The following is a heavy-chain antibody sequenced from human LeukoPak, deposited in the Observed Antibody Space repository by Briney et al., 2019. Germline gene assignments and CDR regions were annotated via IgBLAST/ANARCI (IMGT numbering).Heavy chain of an antibody. V-gene: IGHV1-2*02. Sequence: ASVKVSCKASGYTFTGYYMHWVRQAPGQGLEWMGWINPNSGGTNYAQKFQGRVTMTRDTSISTAYMELSRLRSDDTAVYYCARSLYYYDSSGYDYDSSGYVCYFDYWGQGTLVTVSS. J-gene: IGHJ4*02. CDR2: INPNSGGT. CDR1: GYTFTGYY. D-gene: IGHD3-22*01. CDR3: ARSLYYYDSSGYDYDSSGYVCYFDY.